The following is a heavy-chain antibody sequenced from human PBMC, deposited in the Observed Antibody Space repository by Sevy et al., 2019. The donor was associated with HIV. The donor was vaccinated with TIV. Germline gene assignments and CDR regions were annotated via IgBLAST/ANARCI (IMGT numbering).Heavy chain of an antibody. D-gene: IGHD3-16*02. CDR3: AGLRLGELSFDY. J-gene: IGHJ4*02. V-gene: IGHV4-39*01. CDR1: GGSISSSSYY. Sequence: SETLSLTCTVSGGSISSSSYYWGWIRQPPGKGLEWIGSIYYSGSTYYNPSLKSRVTISVDTSKNQFSLKLGSVTAADTAVYYCAGLRLGELSFDYRGQGTLVTVSS. CDR2: IYYSGST.